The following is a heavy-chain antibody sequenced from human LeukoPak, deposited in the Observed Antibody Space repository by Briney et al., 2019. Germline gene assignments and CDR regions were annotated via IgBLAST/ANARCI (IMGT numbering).Heavy chain of an antibody. CDR2: IIPIFGTA. CDR1: GGTFSSYA. Sequence: SVKVSCKASGGTFSSYAISWVRQAPGQGLEWMGRIIPIFGTANYAQKFQGRVTITTDESTSTAYMELSSLRSENTAVYYCARDGEYSSSSCMDVWGKGTTVTVSS. J-gene: IGHJ6*04. D-gene: IGHD6-6*01. CDR3: ARDGEYSSSSCMDV. V-gene: IGHV1-69*05.